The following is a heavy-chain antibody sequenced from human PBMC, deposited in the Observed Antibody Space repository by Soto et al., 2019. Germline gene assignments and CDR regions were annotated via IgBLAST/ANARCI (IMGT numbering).Heavy chain of an antibody. Sequence: GWCLTLSCAAYGFTFISYAIHWLRQSPGKGLDWVSVISYDGSNKYYADSVKGRFTISRDNCKNTLYLQMISLRAEDTAVYYCARDYYYASSGYYWDLGYYYYGMDVWGQGTTVTVSS. CDR3: ARDYYYASSGYYWDLGYYYYGMDV. CDR1: GFTFISYA. D-gene: IGHD3-22*01. V-gene: IGHV3-30-3*01. J-gene: IGHJ6*02. CDR2: ISYDGSNK.